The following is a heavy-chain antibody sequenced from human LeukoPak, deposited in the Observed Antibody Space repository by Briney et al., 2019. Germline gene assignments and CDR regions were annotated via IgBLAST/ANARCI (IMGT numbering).Heavy chain of an antibody. CDR3: AKGPIVVVESYFDY. Sequence: PGGSLRLSCAASGFTFDDYGMSWVRQAPGKGLEWVSGISWNSGSIGYADSVKGRFTISRDNAKNSLYLQMNSLRAEDTALYYCAKGPIVVVESYFDYWGQGTLVTVSS. D-gene: IGHD3-22*01. CDR2: ISWNSGSI. J-gene: IGHJ4*02. V-gene: IGHV3-9*01. CDR1: GFTFDDYG.